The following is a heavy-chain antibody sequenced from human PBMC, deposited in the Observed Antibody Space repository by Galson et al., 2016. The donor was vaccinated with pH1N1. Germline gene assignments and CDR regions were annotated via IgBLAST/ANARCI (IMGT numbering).Heavy chain of an antibody. Sequence: SLRLSCAASGFTFSIYWMTWVRQAPGKGLEWVANINQDGSKMYYVDSVKGRFTISRDNAKNSLYLQMDSLRAEDTAVYYCARGIAAAEGYWGQGTLVTVSS. CDR1: GFTFSIYW. V-gene: IGHV3-7*03. CDR3: ARGIAAAEGY. J-gene: IGHJ4*02. D-gene: IGHD6-13*01. CDR2: INQDGSKM.